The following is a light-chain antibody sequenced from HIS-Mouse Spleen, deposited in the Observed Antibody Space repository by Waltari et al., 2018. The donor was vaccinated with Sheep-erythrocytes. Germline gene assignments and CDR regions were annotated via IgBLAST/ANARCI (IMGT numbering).Light chain of an antibody. CDR3: SSYTSSSTPYV. V-gene: IGLV2-14*01. Sequence: QSALTQPASVSGSPGQSITISCTRTSSDVGGYNYVSRYQQHPGKAPKLMIYEVSNRPSGVSNRFSGSKSGNTASLTISGLQAEDEADYYCSSYTSSSTPYVFGTGTKVTVL. J-gene: IGLJ1*01. CDR2: EVS. CDR1: SSDVGGYNY.